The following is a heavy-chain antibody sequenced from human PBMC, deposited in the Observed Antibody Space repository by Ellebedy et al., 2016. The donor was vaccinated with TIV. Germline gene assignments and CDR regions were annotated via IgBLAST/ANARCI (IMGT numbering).Heavy chain of an antibody. CDR2: IIPIFGTA. CDR3: ARGVGVEMATVDAFDI. J-gene: IGHJ3*02. V-gene: IGHV1-69*13. CDR1: GGTFSSYA. D-gene: IGHD5-24*01. Sequence: ASVKVSCKASGGTFSSYAISWVRQAPGQGLEWMGGIIPIFGTANYAQKFQGRVTITADESTSTAYMELSSLRSEDTAVYYCARGVGVEMATVDAFDIWGQGTMVTVSS.